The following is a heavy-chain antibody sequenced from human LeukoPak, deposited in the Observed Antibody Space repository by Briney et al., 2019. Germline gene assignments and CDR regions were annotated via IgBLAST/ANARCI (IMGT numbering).Heavy chain of an antibody. CDR2: IITSSSYI. V-gene: IGHV3-21*01. CDR3: ARDLEPHYYFDL. CDR1: GFTFSSYS. J-gene: IGHJ2*01. D-gene: IGHD1-1*01. Sequence: PGGSLRLSCAASGFTFSSYSMNWVRQAPGKGLEWVSSIITSSSYIYYADSVKGRFTISRDNAKNLLYLQMNSLRAEDTAVYYCARDLEPHYYFDLWGRGTLVTVSS.